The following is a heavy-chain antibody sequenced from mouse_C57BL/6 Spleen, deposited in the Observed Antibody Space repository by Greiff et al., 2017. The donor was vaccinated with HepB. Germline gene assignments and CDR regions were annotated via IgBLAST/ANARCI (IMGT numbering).Heavy chain of an antibody. Sequence: SGPELVKPGASVKIPCKASGYTFTDYNMDWVKQSHGKSLEWIGDINPNNGGTIYNQKFKGKATLTVDKSSSTAYMELRSLTSEDTAVYYCARLYYGWYFDVWGTGTTVTVSS. CDR1: GYTFTDYN. D-gene: IGHD1-1*01. J-gene: IGHJ1*03. CDR3: ARLYYGWYFDV. CDR2: INPNNGGT. V-gene: IGHV1-18*01.